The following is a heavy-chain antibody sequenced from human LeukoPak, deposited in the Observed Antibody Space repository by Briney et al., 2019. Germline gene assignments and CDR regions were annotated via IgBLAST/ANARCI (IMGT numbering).Heavy chain of an antibody. J-gene: IGHJ4*02. CDR1: GFPFSSYA. CDR3: ANLITYYYDSSGYYLPFDY. Sequence: GGSLRLSCAASGFPFSSYAMSWVRQAPGRGLEWVSAISGSGGSTYYADSVKSRFTISRDNSKNTLYLQMNSLRAEDTAVYYCANLITYYYDSSGYYLPFDYWGQGTLVTVSS. D-gene: IGHD3-22*01. V-gene: IGHV3-23*01. CDR2: ISGSGGST.